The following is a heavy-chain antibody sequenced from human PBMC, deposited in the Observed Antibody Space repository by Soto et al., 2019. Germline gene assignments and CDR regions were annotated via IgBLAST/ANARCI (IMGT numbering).Heavy chain of an antibody. J-gene: IGHJ4*02. CDR2: IRYSGSA. D-gene: IGHD4-17*01. CDR3: ARGRDEFGDYGLDY. CDR1: GGSISSGAYY. Sequence: QVQLQESGPGLVKPSQTLSLTCTVSGGSISSGAYYWSWIRQHPGKGLEWIGYIRYSGSAKYNPSLKSRVNISIDTSKNQLSLILSSVSAADTAVYSCARGRDEFGDYGLDYWGQGTLVTVSS. V-gene: IGHV4-31*03.